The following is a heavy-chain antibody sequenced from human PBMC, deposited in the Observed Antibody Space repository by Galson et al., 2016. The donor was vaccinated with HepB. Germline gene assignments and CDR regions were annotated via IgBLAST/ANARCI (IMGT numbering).Heavy chain of an antibody. CDR3: ARGSDVTCRGGDCTLDY. J-gene: IGHJ4*02. D-gene: IGHD2-21*02. CDR2: FDPEDGVT. Sequence: SVKVSCKVSGYTLTELSIHWVRQAPGKGLEWMGGFDPEDGVTTYTQKFQGRFTMTEDTSTDTAYMELSSLISEDTAVYYCARGSDVTCRGGDCTLDYWGQGTLVTVSS. CDR1: GYTLTELS. V-gene: IGHV1-24*01.